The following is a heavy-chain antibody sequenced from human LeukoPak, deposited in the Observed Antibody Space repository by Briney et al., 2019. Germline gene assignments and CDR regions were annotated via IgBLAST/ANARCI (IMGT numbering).Heavy chain of an antibody. CDR3: ARVTDRWSDSSGYYDY. D-gene: IGHD3-22*01. CDR1: GGSISSGDYY. CDR2: IYYSGST. J-gene: IGHJ4*02. Sequence: PSQTLSLTRTVSGGSISSGDYYWSWIRQPPGKGLEWIGYIYYSGSTYYNPSLKSRVTISVDTSKNQFSLKLSSVTAADTAVYYCARVTDRWSDSSGYYDYWGQGTLVTVSS. V-gene: IGHV4-30-4*01.